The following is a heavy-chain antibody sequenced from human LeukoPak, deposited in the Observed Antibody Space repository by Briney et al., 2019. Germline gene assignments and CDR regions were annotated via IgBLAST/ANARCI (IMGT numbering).Heavy chain of an antibody. Sequence: PSETLSLTCTVSGGSISSGSYYWGWIRQTPGKRLEWIGSVYYSGSTYYNPSLKSRVTISVDTSKNQFSLKLSSVTAADTAVYYCARDTSGWYYWFDPWGQGTLVTVSS. CDR1: GGSISSGSYY. V-gene: IGHV4-39*02. J-gene: IGHJ5*02. CDR3: ARDTSGWYYWFDP. D-gene: IGHD6-19*01. CDR2: VYYSGST.